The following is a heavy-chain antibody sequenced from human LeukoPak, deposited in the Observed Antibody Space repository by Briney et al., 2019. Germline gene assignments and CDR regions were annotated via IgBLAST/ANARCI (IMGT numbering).Heavy chain of an antibody. CDR3: ARDGGYCSGGSCYSYAFDI. CDR1: GGTFSSYA. D-gene: IGHD2-15*01. Sequence: ASVKVSCKASGGTFSSYAISWVRQPPGQGLEWMGGIIPIFGTANYAQKFQGRVTITADKSTSTAYMELSSLRSEDTAVYYCARDGGYCSGGSCYSYAFDIWGQGTMVTVSS. V-gene: IGHV1-69*06. J-gene: IGHJ3*02. CDR2: IIPIFGTA.